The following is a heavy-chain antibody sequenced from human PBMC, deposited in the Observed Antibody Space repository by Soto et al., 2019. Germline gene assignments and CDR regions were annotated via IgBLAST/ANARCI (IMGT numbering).Heavy chain of an antibody. D-gene: IGHD2-2*01. J-gene: IGHJ4*02. CDR2: IIPIFGTA. Sequence: ASVKVSCKASGGTFSSYAISWVRQAPGQGLEWMGGIIPIFGTANYAQKFQGRVTITADESTSTAYMELSSLRSEDTAVYYCARAARAVPAAILWDYWGQGTLVTVSS. CDR3: ARAARAVPAAILWDY. CDR1: GGTFSSYA. V-gene: IGHV1-69*13.